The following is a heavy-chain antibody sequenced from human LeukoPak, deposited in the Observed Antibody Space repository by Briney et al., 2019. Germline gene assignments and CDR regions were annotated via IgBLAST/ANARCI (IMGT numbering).Heavy chain of an antibody. D-gene: IGHD6-6*01. V-gene: IGHV1-69*05. CDR3: ARDIAARRAARLAFDI. Sequence: ASVKVSCKASGYTFTSYAISWVRQAPGQGLEWMGGIIPIFGTANYAQKFQGRVTITTDESTSTAYMELSSLRSEDTAVYYCARDIAARRAARLAFDIWGQGTMVTVSS. CDR1: GYTFTSYA. J-gene: IGHJ3*02. CDR2: IIPIFGTA.